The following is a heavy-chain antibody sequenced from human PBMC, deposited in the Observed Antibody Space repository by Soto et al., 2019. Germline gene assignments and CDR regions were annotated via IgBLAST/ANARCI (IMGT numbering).Heavy chain of an antibody. D-gene: IGHD6-6*01. CDR1: GFTFSSYA. CDR3: ARDIRAARPGAYYYYYGMDV. Sequence: QVQLVESGGGVVQPGRSLRLSCAASGFTFSSYAMHWVRQAPGKGLEWVAVISYDGSNKYYADSVKGRFTISRDNSKNTLYLQMNSLRAEDTAVYYCARDIRAARPGAYYYYYGMDVWGQGTTVTV. CDR2: ISYDGSNK. V-gene: IGHV3-30-3*01. J-gene: IGHJ6*02.